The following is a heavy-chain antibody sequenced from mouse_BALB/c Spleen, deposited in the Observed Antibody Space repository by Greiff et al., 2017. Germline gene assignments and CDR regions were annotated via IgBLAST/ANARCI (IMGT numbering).Heavy chain of an antibody. CDR2: INPYNDGT. CDR3: ARYGNYGDYAMDY. CDR1: GYTFTSYV. V-gene: IGHV1-14*01. J-gene: IGHJ4*01. D-gene: IGHD2-1*01. Sequence: VQLKQSGPELVKPGASVKMSCKASGYTFTSYVMHWVKQKPGQGLEWIGYINPYNDGTKYNEKFKGKATLTSDKSSSTAYMELSSLTSEDSAVYYCARYGNYGDYAMDYWGQGTSVTVSS.